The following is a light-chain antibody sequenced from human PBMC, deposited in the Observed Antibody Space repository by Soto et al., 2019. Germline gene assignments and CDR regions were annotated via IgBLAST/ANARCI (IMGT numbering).Light chain of an antibody. J-gene: IGKJ3*01. V-gene: IGKV3-15*01. CDR2: GAS. CDR1: QSLNTD. Sequence: EILLTQSPASLSVSPGESATLSCRASQSLNTDLAWYQQKPGQAPRLLLYGASTRATGTPTRFSGSGSGTEFTLTISSLQSEDFATYYCQQSYSTPFTFGPGTKVDIK. CDR3: QQSYSTPFT.